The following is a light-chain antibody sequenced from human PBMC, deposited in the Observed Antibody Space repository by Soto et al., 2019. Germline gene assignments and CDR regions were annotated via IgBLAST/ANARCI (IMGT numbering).Light chain of an antibody. J-gene: IGKJ1*01. CDR3: QQYNSYWT. V-gene: IGKV3-15*01. CDR2: GAS. Sequence: EIVMTQSPATLSASPGERATLSCRASQSVRSNLAWYQQKPGQPPRLLIYGASSRATGVPVRFSGSGSGTEFTLTISSLQPDDFATYYCQQYNSYWTFGQGTKVDI. CDR1: QSVRSN.